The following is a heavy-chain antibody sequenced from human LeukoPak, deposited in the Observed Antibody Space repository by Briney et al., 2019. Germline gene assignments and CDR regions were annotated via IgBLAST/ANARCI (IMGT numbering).Heavy chain of an antibody. J-gene: IGHJ4*02. CDR2: IYYSGCN. V-gene: IGHV4-59*08. Sequence: SETLSLTCTVSGGSISRYYWSWIRQPPGKGLEGIGYIYYSGCNNYNPSLKSRVTISVDTSKNQFSLKLSSVTAADTAVYYCARRRGVAVAGFDYWGQGTLVTVSS. D-gene: IGHD6-19*01. CDR3: ARRRGVAVAGFDY. CDR1: GGSISRYY.